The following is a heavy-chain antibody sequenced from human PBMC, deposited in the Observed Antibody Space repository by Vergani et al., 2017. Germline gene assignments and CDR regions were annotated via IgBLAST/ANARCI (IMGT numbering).Heavy chain of an antibody. V-gene: IGHV3-33*01. J-gene: IGHJ6*03. CDR3: VREGSYCGSSTCRNPSYVYYYHMDV. CDR1: GFTFSTYA. D-gene: IGHD2-21*01. CDR2: IYYDGIKK. Sequence: QVQLVESGGGVVQPGRSLRLSCTSSGFTFSTYAMHWGRQAPGKGLEWGAIIYYDGIKKYYADSVKGGFTISRDNSRNTLDLLMSSLRAEDTAIYYCVREGSYCGSSTCRNPSYVYYYHMDVWGEGTTVTVSS.